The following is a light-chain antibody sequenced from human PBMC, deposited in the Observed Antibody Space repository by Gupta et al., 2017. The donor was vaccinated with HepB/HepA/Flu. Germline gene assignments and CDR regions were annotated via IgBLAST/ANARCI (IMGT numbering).Light chain of an antibody. J-gene: IGKJ3*01. V-gene: IGKV3-15*01. CDR1: QSVSSN. CDR3: QQYNNWPPIPT. Sequence: EIVMTQSPATLSVSPGERATLSCRASQSVSSNLAWYQQKPGQAPRLLIYGASTRATGIPARFSGSGSGTEFTLTISSLQSEDFAVYYCQQYNNWPPIPTFGPGTKVDIK. CDR2: GAS.